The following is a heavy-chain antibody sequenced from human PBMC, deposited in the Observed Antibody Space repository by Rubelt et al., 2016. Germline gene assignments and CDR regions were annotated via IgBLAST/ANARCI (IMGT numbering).Heavy chain of an antibody. CDR3: ARSRDDGSDYYYVY. D-gene: IGHD3-22*01. CDR1: GGSISSSYW. J-gene: IGHJ4*02. V-gene: IGHV4-4*02. CDR2: IYHSGST. Sequence: QLQLQESGPGLVKPSGTLSLTCAVSGGSISSSYWWSCVRQPPGKGLEWIGEIYHSGSTNYNPSLKSRVTISVDKSKNQSPLKLSSVTAADTAVYYCARSRDDGSDYYYVYWGQGTLVTVSS.